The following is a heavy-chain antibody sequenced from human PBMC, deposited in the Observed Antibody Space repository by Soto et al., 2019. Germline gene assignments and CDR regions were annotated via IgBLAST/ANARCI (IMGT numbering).Heavy chain of an antibody. D-gene: IGHD4-4*01. Sequence: GGSLRLSCAASGFTFSNYAMSWVRQAPGKGLEWVSAISGSASSTYYANSVKGRFTISRDNSKNNLYLQMNSLRVEDTALYYCAKSGSNYFHYYYMDVWGKGTTVTVSS. CDR2: ISGSASST. V-gene: IGHV3-23*01. CDR1: GFTFSNYA. CDR3: AKSGSNYFHYYYMDV. J-gene: IGHJ6*03.